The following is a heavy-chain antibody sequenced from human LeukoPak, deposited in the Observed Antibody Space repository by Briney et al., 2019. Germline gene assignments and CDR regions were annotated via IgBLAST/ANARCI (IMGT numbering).Heavy chain of an antibody. CDR2: IYLDDDK. J-gene: IGHJ5*02. Sequence: SGPTQVNPTQTLTLTCTFSGFSLSTSGVGVGWIRQPPGKALEWLALIYLDDDKRYSPPLKSRLTITKDTSKNQVVLTMTNMDPVDTATYYCAHNAAAVPGIWFDPWGQGTLVTVSS. CDR1: GFSLSTSGVG. V-gene: IGHV2-5*02. D-gene: IGHD6-13*01. CDR3: AHNAAAVPGIWFDP.